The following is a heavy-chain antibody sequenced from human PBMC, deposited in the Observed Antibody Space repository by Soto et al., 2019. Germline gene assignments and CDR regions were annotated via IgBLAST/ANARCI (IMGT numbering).Heavy chain of an antibody. CDR3: ARGDYYYYYMDV. J-gene: IGHJ6*03. CDR1: GGSISSYY. CDR2: IYYSGST. V-gene: IGHV4-59*01. Sequence: SETLSLTCTVSGGSISSYYWSWIRQPPGKGLEWIGYIYYSGSTNYNPSLKSRVTIPVDTSKNQFSLKLSSVTAADTAVYYCARGDYYYYYMDVWGKGTTVTVSS.